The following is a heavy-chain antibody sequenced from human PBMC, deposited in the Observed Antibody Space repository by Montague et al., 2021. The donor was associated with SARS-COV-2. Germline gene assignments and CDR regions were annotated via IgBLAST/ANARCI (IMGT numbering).Heavy chain of an antibody. V-gene: IGHV4-34*01. Sequence: SETLSLTCAVYGGSLSGYYWAWIRQTPGKGLEWIGGINHSGNTXXXPSXXXRLTISVDTSKKQFSLKLSSVTTADTAVYYCARGADYDFWSGYLRYKWFDPWGLGTPVTVSS. CDR3: ARGADYDFWSGYLRYKWFDP. D-gene: IGHD3-3*01. CDR1: GGSLSGYY. J-gene: IGHJ5*02. CDR2: INHSGNT.